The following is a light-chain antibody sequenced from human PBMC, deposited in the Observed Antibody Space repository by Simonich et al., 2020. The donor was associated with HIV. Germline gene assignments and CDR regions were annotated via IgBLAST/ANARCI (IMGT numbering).Light chain of an antibody. CDR3: SSYTSSSTWV. CDR2: DVI. J-gene: IGLJ3*02. CDR1: SSDVGAYNY. Sequence: QSALTQPASVSGSPGQSITISCTGTSSDVGAYNYVSWYQQHPGKAPKLMIYDVIKRPSGVSNRFSGSKSGNTASLTISGLQAEDEADYYCSSYTSSSTWVFGGGTKLTVL. V-gene: IGLV2-14*01.